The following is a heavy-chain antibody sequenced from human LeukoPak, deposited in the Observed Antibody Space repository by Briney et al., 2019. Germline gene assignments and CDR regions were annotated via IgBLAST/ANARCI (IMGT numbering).Heavy chain of an antibody. J-gene: IGHJ4*02. V-gene: IGHV4-59*01. CDR2: IYYSGST. CDR3: AREPRGYYDSSGYVDY. D-gene: IGHD3-22*01. CDR1: AGSISTYY. Sequence: PSETLSLTCTVSAGSISTYYWSWIRQPPGKGLEWIGYIYYSGSTNYNPSLKSRVTISVDTSKNQFSLKLSSVTAADTAVYYCAREPRGYYDSSGYVDYWGQGTLVTVSS.